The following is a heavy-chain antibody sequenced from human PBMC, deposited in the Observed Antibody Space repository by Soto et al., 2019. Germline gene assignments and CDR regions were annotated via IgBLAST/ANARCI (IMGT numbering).Heavy chain of an antibody. V-gene: IGHV1-18*01. J-gene: IGHJ5*02. CDR3: AIDYTHSGWFDP. D-gene: IGHD2-21*01. Sequence: QVQLVQSGAEVKKSGASVKVSCKASGYTLTSYGISWVRQAPGQGLEWMGWISAYNGNTKYAQKLQGRVTMTTDTSTSTAYMELRSLRSDDTALYYCAIDYTHSGWFDPWGQGTLVTVSS. CDR1: GYTLTSYG. CDR2: ISAYNGNT.